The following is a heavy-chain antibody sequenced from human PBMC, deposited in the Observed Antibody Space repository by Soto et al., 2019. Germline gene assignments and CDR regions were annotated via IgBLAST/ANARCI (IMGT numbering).Heavy chain of an antibody. Sequence: DVHLEESGGGLGMPGGSLRLSCVVSGINFKDAWMSWVRQAPGKGLEWVARIKSYGSGGTRDYTEAVKGRFTISRDDSQRTVNLQMDSLRNEDTGVYFCIWNTRVEVLGRWGQGTLVTVSS. CDR2: IKSYGSGGTR. CDR3: IWNTRVEVLGR. CDR1: GINFKDAW. D-gene: IGHD2-21*01. V-gene: IGHV3-15*01. J-gene: IGHJ4*02.